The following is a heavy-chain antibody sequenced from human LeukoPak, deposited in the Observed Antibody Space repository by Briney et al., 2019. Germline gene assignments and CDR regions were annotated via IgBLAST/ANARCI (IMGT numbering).Heavy chain of an antibody. J-gene: IGHJ4*02. CDR2: ISSSSSYI. D-gene: IGHD3-10*01. Sequence: GGSLRLSCAASGFTFSSYSMNWVRQAPGKGLEWVSSISSSSSYIYYADSVKGRFTISRDNAKNSLYLQMNSLRAEDTAVFYCARDHYYGSGSHRYPDYRGQGTLVTVSS. CDR3: ARDHYYGSGSHRYPDY. V-gene: IGHV3-21*01. CDR1: GFTFSSYS.